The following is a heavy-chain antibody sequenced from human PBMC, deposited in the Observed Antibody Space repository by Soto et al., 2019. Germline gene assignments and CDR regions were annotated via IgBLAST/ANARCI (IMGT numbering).Heavy chain of an antibody. CDR1: GGTFSSYA. V-gene: IGHV1-69*06. CDR2: LIPIFGTA. Sequence: SVKVSCKASGGTFSSYAISWVAQAPGQGLELMGGLIPIFGTANYAQKFQGRVTITADKSTSTAYMELSSLRSEDTAVYYCARKGYYYDSSGYYRVDAFDIWG. J-gene: IGHJ3*02. CDR3: ARKGYYYDSSGYYRVDAFDI. D-gene: IGHD3-22*01.